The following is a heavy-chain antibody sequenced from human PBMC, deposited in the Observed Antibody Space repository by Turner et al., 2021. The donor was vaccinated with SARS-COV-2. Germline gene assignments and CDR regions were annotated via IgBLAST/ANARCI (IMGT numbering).Heavy chain of an antibody. Sequence: VETVESRCGVVQPATCVNHSCAASGFDGNQYGIQWVRQAPGKGLEWVAQRSPGGGERYYPDSVKGCFTIAREDSRNTVFRQMNTLTAGDTAVYYCARDSDGSGCLSSLDVWGQGTLVTVSS. CDR2: RSPGGGER. J-gene: IGHJ4*02. D-gene: IGHD3-22*01. V-gene: IGHV3-33*02. CDR3: ARDSDGSGCLSSLDV. CDR1: GFDGNQYG.